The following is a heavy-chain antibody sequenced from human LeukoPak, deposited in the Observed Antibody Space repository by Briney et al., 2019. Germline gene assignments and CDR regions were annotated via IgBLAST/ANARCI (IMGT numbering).Heavy chain of an antibody. CDR2: IYYRGST. CDR3: AILGTGSS. V-gene: IGHV4-39*01. D-gene: IGHD3-10*01. J-gene: IGHJ5*02. CDR1: GGSISSSTYY. Sequence: SETLSLTCTVSGGSISSSTYYWGWIRQPPGRGLEWIVTIYYRGSTYYNPSLKSRVTISVDTSNNPFSLRLSSVTAADTAVYYCAILGTGSSWGQGTLVTVSS.